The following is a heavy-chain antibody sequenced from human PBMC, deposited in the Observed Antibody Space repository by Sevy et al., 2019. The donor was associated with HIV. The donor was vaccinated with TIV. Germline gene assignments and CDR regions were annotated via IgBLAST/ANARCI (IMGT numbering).Heavy chain of an antibody. V-gene: IGHV3-7*03. CDR2: IKKDGSEK. D-gene: IGHD2-2*01. J-gene: IGHJ6*02. CDR1: GFTFSTYW. CDR3: ARDCSSTSCLWGLDV. Sequence: GGSLRLSCAASGFTFSTYWMSWVRQAPGKGLEWVANIKKDGSEKYYVDSVKGRFTISRDNAKNSLHPQMKSLRAEDTAVYYCARDCSSTSCLWGLDVWGQGTTVTVSS.